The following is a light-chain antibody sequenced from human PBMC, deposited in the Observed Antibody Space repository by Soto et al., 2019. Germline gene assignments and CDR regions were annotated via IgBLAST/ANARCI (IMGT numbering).Light chain of an antibody. CDR3: SSYTSSSTLYV. CDR1: SSDVGGYSY. Sequence: QSALTQPASVSGSPGQSITISCTGTSSDVGGYSYVSWYQQHPGKAPKLTIYEVSNRPSGVSNRFSGSKSGNTASLTISGLQAEDEADYYCSSYTSSSTLYVFGTGTKVTVL. V-gene: IGLV2-14*01. CDR2: EVS. J-gene: IGLJ1*01.